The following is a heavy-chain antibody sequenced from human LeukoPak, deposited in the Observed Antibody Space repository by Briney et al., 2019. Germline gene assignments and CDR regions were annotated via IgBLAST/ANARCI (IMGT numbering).Heavy chain of an antibody. V-gene: IGHV3-7*01. CDR3: AREEQWLDPYYYYYGMDV. J-gene: IGHJ6*02. CDR2: IKQDGSEK. CDR1: GFTFSTYW. Sequence: GGSLRLSCAASGFTFSTYWMSWVRQAPGKGLEWVANIKQDGSEKYYVDSVEGRFTISRDNAKNSLYLQMNSLRAEDTAVYYCAREEQWLDPYYYYYGMDVWGQGTTVTVSS. D-gene: IGHD6-19*01.